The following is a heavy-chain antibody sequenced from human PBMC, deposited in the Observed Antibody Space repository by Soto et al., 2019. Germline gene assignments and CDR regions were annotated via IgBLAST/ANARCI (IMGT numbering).Heavy chain of an antibody. CDR1: GFTFSSYG. D-gene: IGHD1-26*01. Sequence: HPGGSLRLSCAASGFTFSSYGMHWVPQAPGKGLEWVAVISYDGSNKYYADSVKGRFTISRDNSKNTLYLQMNSLRAEDTAVYYCAKVGSGSLSDYWGQGTLVTVSS. J-gene: IGHJ4*02. CDR2: ISYDGSNK. V-gene: IGHV3-30*18. CDR3: AKVGSGSLSDY.